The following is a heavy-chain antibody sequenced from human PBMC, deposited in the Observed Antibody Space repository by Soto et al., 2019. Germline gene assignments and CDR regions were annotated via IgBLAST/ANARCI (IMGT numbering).Heavy chain of an antibody. CDR1: GFAFRTYA. J-gene: IGHJ6*02. CDR3: AKTGPYCGGDCSRYFYGMDV. D-gene: IGHD2-21*02. V-gene: IGHV3-23*01. CDR2: IWGSGDRT. Sequence: LRLSCAASGFAFRTYAMAWVRQAPGKGLEWVSGIWGSGDRTFYADSVKGRFTISRDNSRNTLYLQMYSLTAEDTALYYCAKTGPYCGGDCSRYFYGMDVWGQGTTVTVSS.